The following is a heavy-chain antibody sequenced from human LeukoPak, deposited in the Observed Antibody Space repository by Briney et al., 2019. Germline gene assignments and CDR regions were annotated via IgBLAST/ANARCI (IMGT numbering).Heavy chain of an antibody. CDR1: GFTFSSYS. D-gene: IGHD2-2*01. Sequence: PGGSLRLSCAASGFTFSSYSMNWVRQAPGKGLEWVSSISSSSSYIYYADSVKGRFTISRDNAKNSLYLQMNNLRAEDTAVYYCARTDIVVVPAAHEPELAEYFQHWGQGTLVTVSS. CDR3: ARTDIVVVPAAHEPELAEYFQH. V-gene: IGHV3-21*01. J-gene: IGHJ1*01. CDR2: ISSSSSYI.